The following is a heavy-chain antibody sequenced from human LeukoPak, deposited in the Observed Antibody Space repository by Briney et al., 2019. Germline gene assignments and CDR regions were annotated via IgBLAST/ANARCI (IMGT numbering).Heavy chain of an antibody. CDR2: ISGSGGSA. CDR3: AKHRATYSSSCIDY. CDR1: GFTFSRNA. D-gene: IGHD6-13*01. J-gene: IGHJ4*02. V-gene: IGHV3-23*01. Sequence: SGGSLRLSCAASGFTFSRNAMSWVRQAPGKGLEWVSVISGSGGSAYYADSVKGQYTISRDNSKNTLYLQMNSLRAEDTAVYYCAKHRATYSSSCIDYWGQGTLVTVSS.